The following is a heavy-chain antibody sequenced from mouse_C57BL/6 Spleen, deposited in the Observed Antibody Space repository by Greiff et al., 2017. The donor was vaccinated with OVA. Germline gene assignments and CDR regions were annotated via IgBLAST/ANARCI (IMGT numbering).Heavy chain of an antibody. Sequence: VQLQQPGAELVKPGASVKLSCKASGYTFTSYWMQWVKQRPGQGLEWIGEIDPSDSYTNYNQKFKGKATLTVDTSSSTAYMQLSSLTSEDSAVYYCASPQLGRFAYWGQGTLVTVSA. CDR3: ASPQLGRFAY. CDR2: IDPSDSYT. D-gene: IGHD4-1*02. V-gene: IGHV1-50*01. CDR1: GYTFTSYW. J-gene: IGHJ3*01.